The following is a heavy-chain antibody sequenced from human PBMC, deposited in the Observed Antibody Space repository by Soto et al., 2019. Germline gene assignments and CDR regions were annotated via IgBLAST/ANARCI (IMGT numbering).Heavy chain of an antibody. Sequence: QVQLVESGGGVVQPGRSLRLSCAASGFTFSSYGMHWVRQAPGKGLEWVAVIWYDGSNKYYADSVKGRFTISRDNSKNTLYLQMNSLRAVDTAVYYCARDPGYCTNGVCYRGGYFDYWGQGTLVTVSS. J-gene: IGHJ4*02. CDR3: ARDPGYCTNGVCYRGGYFDY. D-gene: IGHD2-8*01. V-gene: IGHV3-33*01. CDR1: GFTFSSYG. CDR2: IWYDGSNK.